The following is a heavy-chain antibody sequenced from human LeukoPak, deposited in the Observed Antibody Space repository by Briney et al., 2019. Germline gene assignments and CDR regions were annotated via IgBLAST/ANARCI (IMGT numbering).Heavy chain of an antibody. Sequence: PGGSLRLSCAASGFTVSSNYMSWVRQAPGKGLEWVSVIYSGGSTYYADSVKGRFTISRDNSKNTLYLQMNSLRAEDTAVYYCAKDGDFWSGYYPYYFDYWGQGTLVTVSS. J-gene: IGHJ4*02. V-gene: IGHV3-53*01. CDR1: GFTVSSNY. CDR2: IYSGGST. D-gene: IGHD3-3*01. CDR3: AKDGDFWSGYYPYYFDY.